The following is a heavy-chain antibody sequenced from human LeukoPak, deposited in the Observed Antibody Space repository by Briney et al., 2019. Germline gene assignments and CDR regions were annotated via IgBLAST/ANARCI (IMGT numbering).Heavy chain of an antibody. Sequence: GGSLRLSCAASGFTFSSSAMSWVRQVPGKGLEWVSGISASGGSTSYADSVKGRFTISRDNSKNTLYLQMNSLRAEDTAVYYCIITMVRGVKDSYWGQGTLVTVSS. D-gene: IGHD3-10*01. J-gene: IGHJ4*02. CDR2: ISASGGST. CDR1: GFTFSSSA. V-gene: IGHV3-23*01. CDR3: IITMVRGVKDSY.